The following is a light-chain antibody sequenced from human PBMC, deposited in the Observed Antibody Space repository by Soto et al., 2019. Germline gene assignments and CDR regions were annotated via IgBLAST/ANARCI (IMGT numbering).Light chain of an antibody. J-gene: IGKJ4*01. Sequence: EIVITQSPATLSVSPGERATLSCRASQSVSSNLAWYQQKPGQAPRLLIYGASTRATGIPFKFIGSGSGTEFTLNISSLQSEDFAVYYCQQYNNWPSLTLGGGTKVDIK. CDR2: GAS. CDR3: QQYNNWPSLT. CDR1: QSVSSN. V-gene: IGKV3-15*01.